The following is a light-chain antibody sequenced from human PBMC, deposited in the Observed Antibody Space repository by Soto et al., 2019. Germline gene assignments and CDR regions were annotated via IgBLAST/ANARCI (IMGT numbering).Light chain of an antibody. Sequence: VLTQSPDTLSLSPGERATVSCMASQSLSSNLAWYQQKPGQAPRLLIYGASSRATGIPDRFSGTGSETDFTLTTNRLEPEDFAVYYCQQYENSPITFGQGTRLEI. J-gene: IGKJ5*01. CDR1: QSLSSN. CDR3: QQYENSPIT. CDR2: GAS. V-gene: IGKV3-20*01.